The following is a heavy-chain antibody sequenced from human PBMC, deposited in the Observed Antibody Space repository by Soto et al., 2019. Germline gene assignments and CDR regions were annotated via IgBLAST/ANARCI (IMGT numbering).Heavy chain of an antibody. D-gene: IGHD3-3*01. J-gene: IGHJ4*02. Sequence: SVTLSLTCAVYGGSVSGYYWTWIRQPPEKGLEWSGEINHRGSTKYNPSLKSRVTVSVDTSKNQFSLKLSSVTAADTAVYYCARGQDFWSGYPFDYWGQGALVTVSS. CDR1: GGSVSGYY. V-gene: IGHV4-34*01. CDR3: ARGQDFWSGYPFDY. CDR2: INHRGST.